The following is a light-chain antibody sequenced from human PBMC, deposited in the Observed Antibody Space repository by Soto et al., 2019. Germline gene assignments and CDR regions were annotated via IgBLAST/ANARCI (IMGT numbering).Light chain of an antibody. J-gene: IGKJ2*01. Sequence: EIVLTQSPGTLSLSPGERATLSCRASQSVGSSYLARYQQKPGQAPRLLIYGASSRATGIPDRVSGSGSGTDFTLTISRLEPEDFAVYYCQHYGSSPYTFGQGTKLEIK. CDR1: QSVGSSY. CDR3: QHYGSSPYT. V-gene: IGKV3-20*01. CDR2: GAS.